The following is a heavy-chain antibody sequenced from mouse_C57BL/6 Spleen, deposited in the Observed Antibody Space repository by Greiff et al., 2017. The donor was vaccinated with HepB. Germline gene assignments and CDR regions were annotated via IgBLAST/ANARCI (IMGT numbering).Heavy chain of an antibody. Sequence: VKLMESGPELVKPGASVKISCKASGYAFSSSWMNWVKQRPGKGLEWIGRIYPGDGDTNYNGKFKGKATLTADKSSSTAYMQLSSLTSEDSAVYFCAKDSSGSYYFDYWGQGTTLTVSS. CDR1: GYAFSSSW. CDR3: AKDSSGSYYFDY. J-gene: IGHJ2*01. D-gene: IGHD3-2*02. V-gene: IGHV1-82*01. CDR2: IYPGDGDT.